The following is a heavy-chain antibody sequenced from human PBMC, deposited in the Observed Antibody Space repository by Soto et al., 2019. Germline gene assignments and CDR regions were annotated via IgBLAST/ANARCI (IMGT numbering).Heavy chain of an antibody. D-gene: IGHD2-15*01. Sequence: QVQLVQSGGEVKKPGASVKVSCQASGYTFSDYAISWVRQAPGQGLEWMGWISASTRNTDQAQNFQGRVIMTLDTSTNTAYMELRSLRSDDTAVYYCVRCYCSVGSCYACWHFDHWCRGTLVTVSS. V-gene: IGHV1-18*01. CDR3: VRCYCSVGSCYACWHFDH. J-gene: IGHJ2*01. CDR1: GYTFSDYA. CDR2: ISASTRNT.